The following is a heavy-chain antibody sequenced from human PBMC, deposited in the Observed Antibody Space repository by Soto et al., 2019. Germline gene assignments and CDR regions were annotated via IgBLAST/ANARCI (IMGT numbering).Heavy chain of an antibody. V-gene: IGHV3-48*02. J-gene: IGHJ4*02. CDR2: ISTSGSTV. CDR3: VRYCSTTLCNGVATRTFDY. D-gene: IGHD2-2*01. Sequence: GGSLRLSCAASGFTFRSYSMNWVRQAPGKGLDWVSYISTSGSTVYYADSVKGRFTISRDNTRNSLYLQMNSLRDEDTALYYCVRYCSTTLCNGVATRTFDYWGQGTLVTVSS. CDR1: GFTFRSYS.